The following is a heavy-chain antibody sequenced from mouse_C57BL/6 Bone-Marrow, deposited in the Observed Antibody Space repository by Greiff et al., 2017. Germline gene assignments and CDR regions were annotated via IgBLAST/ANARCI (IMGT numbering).Heavy chain of an antibody. CDR3: ARNPCYDSSSWFAY. CDR1: GYTFTSYW. J-gene: IGHJ3*01. Sequence: QVQLQQPGAELVRPGTSVKLSCKASGYTFTSYWMHWVKQRPGQGLEWIGVIDPSDSYTNYNQKFKGKATLTVDTSSSTAYMQLSSLTSEDSAVCYCARNPCYDSSSWFAYWGQGRLVTVSA. CDR2: IDPSDSYT. D-gene: IGHD1-1*01. V-gene: IGHV1-59*01.